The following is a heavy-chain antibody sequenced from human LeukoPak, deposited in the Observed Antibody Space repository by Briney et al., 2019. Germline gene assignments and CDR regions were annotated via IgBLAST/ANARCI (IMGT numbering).Heavy chain of an antibody. CDR2: ISYGGSNK. CDR3: AKGGYGSGRKRYYFDY. V-gene: IGHV3-30*18. CDR1: GFTFSSYG. Sequence: GRSLRLSCAASGFTFSSYGMHWVRQAPGKGLEWVAVISYGGSNKYYADFVRGRFTISRDNSNNTLYLQMNSLRAEDTVVYYCAKGGYGSGRKRYYFDYWGQRALVTVSS. J-gene: IGHJ4*02. D-gene: IGHD3-10*01.